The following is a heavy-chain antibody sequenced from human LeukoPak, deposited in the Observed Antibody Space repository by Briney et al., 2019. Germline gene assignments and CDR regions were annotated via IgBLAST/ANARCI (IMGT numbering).Heavy chain of an antibody. CDR2: IRYDGSNK. V-gene: IGHV3-30*02. D-gene: IGHD2-2*01. Sequence: GGSLRLSCAASGFTFSSYGMHWVRQAPGKGLEWVAFIRYDGSNKYYADSVKGRFTISRDNSKNTLYLQMNSLRAEDTAVYYCAKPYCSSTSCYFIFDYWGQGPLVTVSS. J-gene: IGHJ4*02. CDR1: GFTFSSYG. CDR3: AKPYCSSTSCYFIFDY.